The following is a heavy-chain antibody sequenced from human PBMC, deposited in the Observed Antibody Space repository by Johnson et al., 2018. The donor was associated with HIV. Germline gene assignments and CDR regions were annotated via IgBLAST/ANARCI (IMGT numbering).Heavy chain of an antibody. J-gene: IGHJ3*02. Sequence: VQLVESGGGLVQPGGSLRLSFAASGFTFSRYWMNWVRQAPGKGLEWVANINQDGSEKYYVDSVKGRFTISRDNAKNSLYLQMNSLRAEDTAVYYCATPPNHYYDSSGYAFDIWGQGTMVTVSS. CDR3: ATPPNHYYDSSGYAFDI. D-gene: IGHD3-22*01. CDR1: GFTFSRYW. V-gene: IGHV3-7*02. CDR2: INQDGSEK.